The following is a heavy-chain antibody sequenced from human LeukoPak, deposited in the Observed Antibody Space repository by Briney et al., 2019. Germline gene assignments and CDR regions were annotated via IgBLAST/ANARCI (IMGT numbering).Heavy chain of an antibody. Sequence: GGSLRLSCAASGLTFSSYEMHWVRQAPGKGLEWVSYISSSDSTIYYADSVKGRFTISRDNARNSLYLQMNSLRAEDTAVYYCARETTVTFYYYYYMDVWGKGTTVTISS. V-gene: IGHV3-48*03. J-gene: IGHJ6*03. D-gene: IGHD4-17*01. CDR2: ISSSDSTI. CDR1: GLTFSSYE. CDR3: ARETTVTFYYYYYMDV.